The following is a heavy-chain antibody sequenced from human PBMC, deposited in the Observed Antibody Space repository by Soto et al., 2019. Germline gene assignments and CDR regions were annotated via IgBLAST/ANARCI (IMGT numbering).Heavy chain of an antibody. CDR3: AREGSILGPAREKWPES. V-gene: IGHV3-30-3*01. Sequence: VQLVESGGAVVQPGTSLRLSCAASGFIFNNYAMFWIRHAPGKGLEWVALISYDGTNAFYSDAVKVRFTVTRDKSKNTIHLQMNTLRHEDKAVYFCAREGSILGPAREKWPESWGERTRGTVSA. J-gene: IGHJ4*02. CDR1: GFIFNNYA. CDR2: ISYDGTNA. D-gene: IGHD5-12*01.